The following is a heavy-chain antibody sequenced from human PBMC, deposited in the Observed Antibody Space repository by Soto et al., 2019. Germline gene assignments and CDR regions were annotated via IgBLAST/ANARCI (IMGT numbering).Heavy chain of an antibody. D-gene: IGHD2-8*02. V-gene: IGHV1-69*02. CDR1: GGTFSSYT. CDR3: LVRCPGPDYFEY. Sequence: QVQLVQSGAEVKKPGSSVKVSCKASGGTFSSYTISWVRQAPGQGLEWMGRIIPIIGIANYAQKFQGRVTITADKYTSTAYMELVSLSSEDTAVYYCLVRCPGPDYFEYLGQGTLVTVSA. CDR2: IIPIIGIA. J-gene: IGHJ4*02.